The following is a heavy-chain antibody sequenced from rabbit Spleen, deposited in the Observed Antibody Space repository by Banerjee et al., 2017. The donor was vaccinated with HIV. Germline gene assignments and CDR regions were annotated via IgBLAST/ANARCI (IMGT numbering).Heavy chain of an antibody. CDR2: IGTGSGTT. J-gene: IGHJ4*01. CDR3: AREDASTHFIGL. CDR1: GFSFSSGYY. Sequence: QEQLEESGGDLVKPGASLTLTCKASGFSFSSGYYMSWVRQAPGKGLEWIGCIGTGSGTTYYASWAKGRFTISKTSSTTVTLQATSLTAADTATYFCAREDASTHFIGLWGPGTLVTVS. V-gene: IGHV1S45*01. D-gene: IGHD6-1*01.